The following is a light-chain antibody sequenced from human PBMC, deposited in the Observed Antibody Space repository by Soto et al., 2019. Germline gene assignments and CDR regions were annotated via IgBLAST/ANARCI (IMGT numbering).Light chain of an antibody. Sequence: DIQMTQSPSTLSASVGDRVTITCRASQSISSWLAWYQQKPGKAPKLLIYKASSLESGVPSRFSGSGSGTESTLTISSLQPDDFATYYCQQYNSYSLTFGPGTKVDIK. CDR2: KAS. V-gene: IGKV1-5*03. CDR3: QQYNSYSLT. CDR1: QSISSW. J-gene: IGKJ3*01.